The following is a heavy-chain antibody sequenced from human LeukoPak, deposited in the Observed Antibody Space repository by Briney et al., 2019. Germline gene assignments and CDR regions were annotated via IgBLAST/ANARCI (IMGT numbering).Heavy chain of an antibody. CDR2: IYTSGST. V-gene: IGHV4-4*07. CDR1: GYSISSGYY. CDR3: ARDQYGSGPGGVDYYYYMDV. D-gene: IGHD3-10*01. J-gene: IGHJ6*03. Sequence: SETLSLTCAVSGYSISSGYYWSWIRQPAGKGQEWIGRIYTSGSTNYNPSLKSRVTMSVDTSKNQFSLKLSSVTAADTAVYYCARDQYGSGPGGVDYYYYMDVWGKGTTVTVSS.